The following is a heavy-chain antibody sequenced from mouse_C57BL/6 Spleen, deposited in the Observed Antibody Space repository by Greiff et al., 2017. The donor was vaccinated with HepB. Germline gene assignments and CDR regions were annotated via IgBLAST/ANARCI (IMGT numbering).Heavy chain of an antibody. CDR1: GYTFTSYW. V-gene: IGHV1-50*01. Sequence: VQLQQPGAELVKPGASVKLSCKASGYTFTSYWMQWVKQRPGQGLEWIGEIDPSDSYTNYNQKFKGKATLTVDTSSSTAYMQLSSLTSEDSAVYYCAKGENYGPSYAMDYWGQGTSVTVSS. CDR2: IDPSDSYT. J-gene: IGHJ4*01. CDR3: AKGENYGPSYAMDY. D-gene: IGHD1-1*02.